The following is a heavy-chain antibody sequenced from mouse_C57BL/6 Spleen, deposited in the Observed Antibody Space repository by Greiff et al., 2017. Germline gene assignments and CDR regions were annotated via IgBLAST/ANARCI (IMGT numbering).Heavy chain of an antibody. CDR2: ISSGSSTI. CDR3: ARCYYYGSSSAWFAY. V-gene: IGHV5-17*01. J-gene: IGHJ3*01. D-gene: IGHD1-1*01. CDR1: GFTFSDYG. Sequence: DVQLVESGGGLVKPGGSLKLSCAASGFTFSDYGMHWVRQAPEKGLEWVAYISSGSSTIYYADTVKGRFTISRDNAKNTLFLQMTSLRSEDTAMYYCARCYYYGSSSAWFAYWGQGTLVTVSA.